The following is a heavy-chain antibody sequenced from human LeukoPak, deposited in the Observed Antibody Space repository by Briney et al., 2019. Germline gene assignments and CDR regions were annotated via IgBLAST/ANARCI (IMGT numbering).Heavy chain of an antibody. V-gene: IGHV1-8*01. CDR3: ARGSQPKPVDY. Sequence: ASVKVSCKASGYTFTSYDINWVRQATGQGLEWMGWMNPNSGNTGYAQKFQGRVTMTRDTSISTAYMELSRLRSDDTAVYYCARGSQPKPVDYWGQGTLVTVSS. D-gene: IGHD2-2*01. CDR1: GYTFTSYD. CDR2: MNPNSGNT. J-gene: IGHJ4*02.